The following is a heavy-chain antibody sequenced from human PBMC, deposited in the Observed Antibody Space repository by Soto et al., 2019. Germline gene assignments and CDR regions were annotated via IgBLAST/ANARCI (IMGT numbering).Heavy chain of an antibody. CDR2: IIPIFGTA. CDR1: GGTFSIYA. J-gene: IGHJ3*02. CDR3: ARSRVTYYYDRSAFHI. V-gene: IGHV1-69*01. D-gene: IGHD3-22*01. Sequence: QVQLVQSGAEVKKPGSSVKVSYQASGGTFSIYAISTVRQAPGQGLEWMGGIIPIFGTANYAQKFQGRVTITADESTSTAYIELISLRSEDTAVYYCARSRVTYYYDRSAFHIWGQGTMVTGSS.